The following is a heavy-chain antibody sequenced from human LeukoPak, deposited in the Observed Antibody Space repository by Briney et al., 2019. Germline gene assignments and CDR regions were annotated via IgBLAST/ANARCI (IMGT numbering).Heavy chain of an antibody. CDR3: AREEYYYGSGSCNWAY. Sequence: PSETLSLTCTVSGGSIRSGNYYWTWIRQPAGKGLEWIGRIYTRGSTNYNPSLKSRVTISVDTSENQFSLKLTSVTAADTAIYYCAREEYYYGSGSCNWAYWGQGTLVTVSS. CDR2: IYTRGST. J-gene: IGHJ4*02. D-gene: IGHD3-10*01. V-gene: IGHV4-61*02. CDR1: GGSIRSGNYY.